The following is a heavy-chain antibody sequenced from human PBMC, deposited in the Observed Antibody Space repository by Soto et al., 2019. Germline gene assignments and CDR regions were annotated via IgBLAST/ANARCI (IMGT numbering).Heavy chain of an antibody. CDR2: IIPIFGTA. V-gene: IGHV1-69*13. D-gene: IGHD2-8*01. CDR3: ARGDCTNGVCYPETYYYYGMDV. CDR1: GGTFSSYA. Sequence: ASVKVSCKASGGTFSSYAISWVRQAPGQGLEWMGGIIPIFGTANYAQKFQGRVTITADESTSTAYMELSSLRSEDTAVYYCARGDCTNGVCYPETYYYYGMDVWGQGTTVTVSS. J-gene: IGHJ6*02.